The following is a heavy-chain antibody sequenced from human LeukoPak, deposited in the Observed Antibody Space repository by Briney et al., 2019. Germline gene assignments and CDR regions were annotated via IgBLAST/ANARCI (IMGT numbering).Heavy chain of an antibody. Sequence: HPGGTLRLSCAASGFTFSSYGLHWVRQAPGKGLEWVGFIRSKAYGGTTEYAASVKGRFTISRDDSKSIAYLQMNSLKTEDTAVYYCTRAHLVVVAAGNYWGQGTLVTVSS. CDR1: GFTFSSYG. D-gene: IGHD2-15*01. V-gene: IGHV3-49*04. J-gene: IGHJ4*02. CDR3: TRAHLVVVAAGNY. CDR2: IRSKAYGGTT.